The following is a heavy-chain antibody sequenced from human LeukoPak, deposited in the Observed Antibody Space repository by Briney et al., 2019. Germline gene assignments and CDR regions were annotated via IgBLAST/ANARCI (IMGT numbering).Heavy chain of an antibody. CDR2: SHYSGDT. CDR1: GVSISSHD. Sequence: SETLSLTCTVSGVSISSHDWSWTRQSPGRGLEWIGYSHYSGDTSYNPSLKNRVTISLDTSKNQFSLRLTSVTAADTAVYFCAKGEYSRTSYYHYYMDVWGKGTTVTVSS. V-gene: IGHV4-59*11. J-gene: IGHJ6*03. D-gene: IGHD6-6*01. CDR3: AKGEYSRTSYYHYYMDV.